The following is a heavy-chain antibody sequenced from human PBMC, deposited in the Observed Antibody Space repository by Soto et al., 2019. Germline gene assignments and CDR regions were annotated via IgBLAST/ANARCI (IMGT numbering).Heavy chain of an antibody. V-gene: IGHV3-33*01. CDR2: IWYDGSNK. CDR3: ARDSRGGYVFYYYYGMDV. J-gene: IGHJ6*02. Sequence: VQLVESGGGVVQPGRSLRLSCAASGFTFSSYGMHWVRQAPGKGLEWVAVIWYDGSNKYYADSVKGRFTISRDNSKNTLYLQMNSLRAEDTAVYYCARDSRGGYVFYYYYGMDVWGQGTTVTVSS. CDR1: GFTFSSYG. D-gene: IGHD5-12*01.